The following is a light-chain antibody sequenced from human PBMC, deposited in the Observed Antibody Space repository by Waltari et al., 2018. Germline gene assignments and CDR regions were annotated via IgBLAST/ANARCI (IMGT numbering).Light chain of an antibody. Sequence: VILTQSPATLSLSPGERATLSCRASQSVRNYLAWYHQKPGQAPRVLIHSASSRASDIPDRFSGSGSGTEFTLTISRLEPEDVGIYHCYQYSSGYTFGPGTEVEIK. CDR3: YQYSSGYT. CDR1: QSVRNY. J-gene: IGKJ2*01. CDR2: SAS. V-gene: IGKV3-11*01.